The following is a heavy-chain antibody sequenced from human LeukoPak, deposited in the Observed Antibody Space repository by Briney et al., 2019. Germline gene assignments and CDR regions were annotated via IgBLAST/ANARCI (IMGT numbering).Heavy chain of an antibody. CDR2: TYYRSKWYN. CDR1: GDSVSSNSAA. CDR3: AREEVDSSGWPYYYYYYYMDV. V-gene: IGHV6-1*01. J-gene: IGHJ6*03. D-gene: IGHD6-19*01. Sequence: SQTLSLTCAISGDSVSSNSAAWNWIRQSPSRGLEWLGRTYYRSKWYNDYAVSVKSRITINPDTSKNQFSLQLNSVTPEDTAVYYCAREEVDSSGWPYYYYYYYMDVWGKGTTVTVSS.